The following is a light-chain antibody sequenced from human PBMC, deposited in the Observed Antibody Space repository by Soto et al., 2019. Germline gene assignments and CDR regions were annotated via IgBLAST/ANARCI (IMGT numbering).Light chain of an antibody. CDR1: SSNIGAGYD. CDR2: GNS. V-gene: IGLV1-40*01. J-gene: IGLJ1*01. CDR3: QSYDNSLSGYV. Sequence: QSVLTQLPSVSGAPGKRVTISCTGSSSNIGAGYDVHWYQQLPGTAPKLLIYGNSNRPSGVPDRISGSKSGTSASLAITGLQAEDEADYYCQSYDNSLSGYVFGTGTKLTVL.